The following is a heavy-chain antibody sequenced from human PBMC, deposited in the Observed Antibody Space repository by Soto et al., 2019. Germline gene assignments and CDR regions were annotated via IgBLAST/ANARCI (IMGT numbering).Heavy chain of an antibody. D-gene: IGHD4-17*01. J-gene: IGHJ4*02. CDR3: ARDGYGDYGY. CDR1: GYTFTSNG. CDR2: ISTYNGNT. Sequence: QVQLVQSGAEVKKPGTSVKVSCKASGYTFTSNGISWVRQAPGQGLEWMGWISTYNGNTNYAQKLQGRVTMTRDTSTSIAYMELRDLRADETAVYYCARDGYGDYGYWGQGSLVTVSS. V-gene: IGHV1-18*01.